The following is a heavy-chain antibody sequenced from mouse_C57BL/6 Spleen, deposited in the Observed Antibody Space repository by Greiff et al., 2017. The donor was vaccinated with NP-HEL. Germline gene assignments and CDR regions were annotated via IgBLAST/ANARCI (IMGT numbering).Heavy chain of an antibody. CDR1: GFTFSSYT. V-gene: IGHV5-9*01. D-gene: IGHD2-12*01. Sequence: DVKLVESGGGLVKPGGSLKLSCAASGFTFSSYTMSWVRQTPEKRLEWVATISGGGGNTYYPDSVKGRFTISRDNAKNTLYLQMSSLRSEDTALYYCARLYSGSAMDYWGQGTSVTVSS. J-gene: IGHJ4*01. CDR2: ISGGGGNT. CDR3: ARLYSGSAMDY.